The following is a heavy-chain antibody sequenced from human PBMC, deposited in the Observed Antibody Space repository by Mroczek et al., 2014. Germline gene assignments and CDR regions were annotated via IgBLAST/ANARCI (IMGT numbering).Heavy chain of an antibody. CDR1: GYTFTSYY. D-gene: IGHD2-2*01. CDR3: ARSHWPQGPVPAALGWFDP. V-gene: IGHV1-46*03. J-gene: IGHJ5*02. CDR2: INPSGGST. Sequence: QVQLVESGAEVKKPGASVKVSCKASGYTFTSYYMHWVRQAPGQGLEWMGIINPSGGSTSYAQKFQGRVTMTRDTSTSTVYMELSSLRSEDTAVYYCARSHWPQGPVPAALGWFDPWGQGTPGHRLL.